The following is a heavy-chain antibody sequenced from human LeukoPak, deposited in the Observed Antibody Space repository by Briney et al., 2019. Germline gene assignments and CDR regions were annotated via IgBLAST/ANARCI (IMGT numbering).Heavy chain of an antibody. J-gene: IGHJ4*02. CDR2: IDPSDSET. CDR1: GYSFTSYW. V-gene: IGHV5-51*01. Sequence: GESLKISCKASGYSFTSYWIGWVRQMPGKGLGLIGIIDPSDSETRYTPSFQGQVPISVEKSLTTADLQWNSLKASDTAMYYCARQTAMGRSGDYWGQRTLVTVSS. CDR3: ARQTAMGRSGDY. D-gene: IGHD5-18*01.